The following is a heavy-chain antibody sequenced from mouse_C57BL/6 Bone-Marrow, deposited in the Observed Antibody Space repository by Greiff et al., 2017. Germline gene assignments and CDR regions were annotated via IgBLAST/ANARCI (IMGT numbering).Heavy chain of an antibody. CDR1: GYTFTNYW. V-gene: IGHV1-63*01. J-gene: IGHJ2*01. D-gene: IGHD1-1*01. CDR2: IYPGGGYT. Sequence: VQLQESGAELVRPGTSVKMSCKASGYTFTNYWIGWAKQRPGHGLEWIGDIYPGGGYTNYNEKFKGKATLTADKSSSTAYMQFSSLTSEDSAIYYGAVGPHYYDSFYYFDYWGQGTTLTVSS. CDR3: AVGPHYYDSFYYFDY.